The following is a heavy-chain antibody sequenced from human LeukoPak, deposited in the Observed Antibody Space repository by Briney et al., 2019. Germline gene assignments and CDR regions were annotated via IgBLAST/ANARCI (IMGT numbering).Heavy chain of an antibody. D-gene: IGHD3-22*01. Sequence: PGGSLRLSCAASGFTFSDYSMNWVRQAPGKGLDWVSSITSSSVYIYYTDSVKGRFTISRGNAKNSLYLQMNTLRAEDTAVYYCARDIRRGSSGYWDFGYYYYYYVDVWGKGTTVTVSS. CDR3: ARDIRRGSSGYWDFGYYYYYYVDV. CDR2: ITSSSVYI. CDR1: GFTFSDYS. J-gene: IGHJ6*03. V-gene: IGHV3-21*01.